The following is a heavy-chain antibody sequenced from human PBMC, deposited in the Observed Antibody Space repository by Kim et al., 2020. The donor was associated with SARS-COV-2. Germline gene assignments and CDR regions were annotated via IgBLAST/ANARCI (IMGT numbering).Heavy chain of an antibody. J-gene: IGHJ4*02. CDR2: ISSVNNYI. V-gene: IGHV3-21*01. CDR3: AARALDSCRGTECYYFDY. Sequence: GGSLRLSCAASGFTFSSYTINWVRQAPGKGLEWVSSISSVNNYIYYADSVKGRFTISRDSAKNSLYLQMNSLRAEDTALYYCAARALDSCRGTECYYFDYWGQGTLVTVSS. CDR1: GFTFSSYT. D-gene: IGHD2-15*01.